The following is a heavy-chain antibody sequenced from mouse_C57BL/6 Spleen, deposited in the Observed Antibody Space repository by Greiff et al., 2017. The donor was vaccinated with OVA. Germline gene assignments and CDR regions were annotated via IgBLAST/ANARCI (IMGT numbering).Heavy chain of an antibody. D-gene: IGHD1-1*01. CDR3: ARQNYGSSYFDY. CDR2: ISSGGSYT. Sequence: EVMLVESGGDLVKPGGSLKLSCAASGFTFSSYGMSWVRQTPDKRLEWVATISSGGSYTYYPDSVKGRFTISRDNAKNTLYRQMSSLKSEDTAMYYCARQNYGSSYFDYWGQGTTLTVSS. V-gene: IGHV5-6*01. J-gene: IGHJ2*01. CDR1: GFTFSSYG.